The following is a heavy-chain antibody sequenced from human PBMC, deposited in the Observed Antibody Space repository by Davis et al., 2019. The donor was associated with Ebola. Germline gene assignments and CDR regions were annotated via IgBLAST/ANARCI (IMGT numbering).Heavy chain of an antibody. CDR2: ISYDGSNK. V-gene: IGHV3-30*18. J-gene: IGHJ4*02. CDR3: AKGQIDY. CDR1: GFTFSSYG. Sequence: GESLKISCAASGFTFSSYGMHWVRQAPGKGLEWVAVISYDGSNKYYADSVKGRFTISRDNSKNTLYLQMNSLRAEDTAVYYCAKGQIDYWGQGTLVTVSP.